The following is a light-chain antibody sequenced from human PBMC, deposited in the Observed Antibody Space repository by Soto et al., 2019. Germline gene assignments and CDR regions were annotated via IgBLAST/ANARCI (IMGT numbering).Light chain of an antibody. CDR3: QKYNSAPPT. CDR1: QGISSY. CDR2: AAS. J-gene: IGKJ1*01. Sequence: IRMTQSPSSFSASTGDRVTITCRASQGISSYLAWYQQKPGKVPKVLIYAASTLQSGVPSRFSGSGSGTDFTLTVSSLQPEDVATYYCQKYNSAPPTFGQGTKVDIK. V-gene: IGKV1-27*01.